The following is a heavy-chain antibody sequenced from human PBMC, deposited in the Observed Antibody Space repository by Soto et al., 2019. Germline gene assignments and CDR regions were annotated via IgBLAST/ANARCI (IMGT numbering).Heavy chain of an antibody. V-gene: IGHV4-31*03. D-gene: IGHD3-16*01. CDR1: GGSISSGGYY. CDR2: IYYSGST. CDR3: ARAYTRFTSRYNCFDP. Sequence: PSETPSLTCTVSGGSISSGGYYWSWIRQHPGKGLEWIGYIYYSGSTYYNPSLKSRVTISVDTSKNQFSLKLSSVTAADTAVYYCARAYTRFTSRYNCFDPWGQGTLVTVSS. J-gene: IGHJ5*02.